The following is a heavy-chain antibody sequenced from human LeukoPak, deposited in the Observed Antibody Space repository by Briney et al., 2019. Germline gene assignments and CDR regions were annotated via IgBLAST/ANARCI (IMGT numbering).Heavy chain of an antibody. CDR2: ISGSGGST. CDR3: AKGYYDYVWGSYYFDY. V-gene: IGHV3-23*01. CDR1: GFTFSSYA. Sequence: GGSLRLSCAASGFTFSSYAMSWSRQPPGKGLEWVSAISGSGGSTYYSDSVTGRFTLSRDNSRNTMYLQMNSLRPEDTAVYYCAKGYYDYVWGSYYFDYWGQGTLVTVSS. J-gene: IGHJ4*02. D-gene: IGHD3-16*01.